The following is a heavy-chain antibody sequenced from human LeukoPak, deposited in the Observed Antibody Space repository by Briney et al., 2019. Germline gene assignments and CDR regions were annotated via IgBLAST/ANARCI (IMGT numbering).Heavy chain of an antibody. Sequence: GGSLRLSCAASGFTFSSYSMIWVRQAPGKGLEWVSSISSSSSYIYYADSVKGRFTISRDNAKNSLYLQMNSLRAEDTAVYYCARAAARQGYYMDVWGKGTTVTVSS. CDR3: ARAAARQGYYMDV. J-gene: IGHJ6*03. CDR2: ISSSSSYI. CDR1: GFTFSSYS. D-gene: IGHD6-6*01. V-gene: IGHV3-21*01.